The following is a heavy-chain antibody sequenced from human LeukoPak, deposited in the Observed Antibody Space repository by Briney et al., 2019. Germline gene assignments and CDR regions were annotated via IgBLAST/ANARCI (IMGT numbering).Heavy chain of an antibody. V-gene: IGHV1-46*01. CDR2: INPSGGST. CDR1: GYTFTSYD. Sequence: ASVKVSFKASGYTFTSYDINWVRQAPGQGLEWMGIINPSGGSTSYAQKFQGRVTMTRDTSTSTVYMELSSLRSEDTAVYYCAREGFGGYTFPGIAVAGTGFDYWGQGTLVTVSS. D-gene: IGHD6-19*01. J-gene: IGHJ4*02. CDR3: AREGFGGYTFPGIAVAGTGFDY.